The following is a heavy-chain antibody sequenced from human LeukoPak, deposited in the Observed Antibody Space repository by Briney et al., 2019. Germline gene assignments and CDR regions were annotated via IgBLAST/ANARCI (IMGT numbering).Heavy chain of an antibody. J-gene: IGHJ4*02. CDR2: IRSKANSYAT. V-gene: IGHV3-73*01. CDR3: ARDPGGY. D-gene: IGHD1-14*01. CDR1: GFTLSSYA. Sequence: GGSLRLSCAASGFTLSSYAMSWVRQASGKGLEWVGRIRSKANSYATAYAASVKGRFTISRDDSKNTAYLQMNSLKTEDTAVYYCARDPGGYWGQGTLVTVSS.